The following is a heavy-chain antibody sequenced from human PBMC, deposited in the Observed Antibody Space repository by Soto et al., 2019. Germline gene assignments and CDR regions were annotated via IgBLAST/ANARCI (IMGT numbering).Heavy chain of an antibody. CDR3: ARASRSSGYYDAFDI. Sequence: QVQLVQSGAEVKKPGASVKVSCKASGYTFTSYYMHWVRQAPGQGLEWMGIINPSGGSKSYAQKFQGRVTMARDTSTRTVYMELSSLRSEDTAVYYCARASRSSGYYDAFDIWGQGTMVTVSS. CDR1: GYTFTSYY. J-gene: IGHJ3*02. V-gene: IGHV1-46*01. D-gene: IGHD3-22*01. CDR2: INPSGGSK.